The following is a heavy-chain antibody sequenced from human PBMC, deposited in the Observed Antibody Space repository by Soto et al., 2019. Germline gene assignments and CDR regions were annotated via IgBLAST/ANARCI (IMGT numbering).Heavy chain of an antibody. CDR3: AKGATVGVYYMDV. Sequence: GGSLRLSCAASGFTFSSYGMHWVRQAPGKGLEWVAVISYDGSNKYYADSVKGRFTISRDNSKNTLYLQMNSLRAEDTAVYYCAKGATVGVYYMDVWGKGTTVTVSS. CDR2: ISYDGSNK. D-gene: IGHD4-4*01. CDR1: GFTFSSYG. J-gene: IGHJ6*03. V-gene: IGHV3-30*18.